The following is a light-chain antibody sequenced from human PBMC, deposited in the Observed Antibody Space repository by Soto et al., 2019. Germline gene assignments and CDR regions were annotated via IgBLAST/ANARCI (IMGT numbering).Light chain of an antibody. CDR1: SSNIGSNY. CDR3: AAWNDSLRGV. Sequence: QSVLTQPPSASGTPGQRVTISCSGSSSNIGSNYVYWYQQLPGTAPKLLIYRNNQRPSGVPDRFSGSKSGTSASQAISGLRSEDGADYYCAAWNDSLRGVFGGGTKLTVL. V-gene: IGLV1-47*01. J-gene: IGLJ2*01. CDR2: RNN.